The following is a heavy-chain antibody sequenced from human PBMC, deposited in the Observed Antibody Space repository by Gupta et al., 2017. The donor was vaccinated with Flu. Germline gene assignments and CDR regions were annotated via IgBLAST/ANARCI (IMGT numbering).Heavy chain of an antibody. CDR3: AKYLDSDSSSSPVGRKWPLHY. J-gene: IGHJ4*02. Sequence: EWVSTSSGRSLTTYHADSVKGRFTISRDSSKNTLYLQMNSLRAEDTAIYYCAKYLDSDSSSSPVGRKWPLHYWGQGTLVTVSS. D-gene: IGHD2-2*01. V-gene: IGHV3-23*01. CDR2: SSGRSLTT.